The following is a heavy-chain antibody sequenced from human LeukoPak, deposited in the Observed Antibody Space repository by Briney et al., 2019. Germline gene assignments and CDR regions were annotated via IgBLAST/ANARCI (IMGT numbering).Heavy chain of an antibody. J-gene: IGHJ4*02. CDR1: GFTFSSYS. V-gene: IGHV3-21*01. CDR3: ARVPSAGATPSDDY. CDR2: ISSSSSYI. D-gene: IGHD1-26*01. Sequence: GGSRRLSCAASGFTFSSYSMNWVRQAPGKGLEWVSSISSSSSYIYYADSVKGRFTISRDNAKNSLYLQMNSLRAEDTAVYYCARVPSAGATPSDDYWGQGTLVTVSS.